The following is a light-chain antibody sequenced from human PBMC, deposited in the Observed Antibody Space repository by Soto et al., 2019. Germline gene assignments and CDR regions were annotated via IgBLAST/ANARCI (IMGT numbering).Light chain of an antibody. CDR2: EVS. V-gene: IGLV2-14*01. Sequence: QSALTQPASVSGSPGQSITISCTGTSSDVGGYNYVSWYQQHPGKAPKLIIYEVSNRPSGVSNRFSGSKSGNTASLTISGLKAEDEADYYCNSYTSKSTGVFGTGTSSPS. J-gene: IGLJ1*01. CDR1: SSDVGGYNY. CDR3: NSYTSKSTGV.